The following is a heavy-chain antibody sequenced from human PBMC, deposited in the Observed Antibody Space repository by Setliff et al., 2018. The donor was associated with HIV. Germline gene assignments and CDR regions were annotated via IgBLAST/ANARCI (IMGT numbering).Heavy chain of an antibody. J-gene: IGHJ4*02. D-gene: IGHD3-22*01. CDR2: ITPIFGTA. Sequence: SVKVSCKASGGTFSSYVISWVRPAPGQGLEWMGGITPIFGTANYAQKFQGRVTITTDESTSTVYMELSSLRSEDTAVYYCARAAYGYDSSGYFFDYWGQGTLVTVSS. CDR3: ARAAYGYDSSGYFFDY. V-gene: IGHV1-69*05. CDR1: GGTFSSYV.